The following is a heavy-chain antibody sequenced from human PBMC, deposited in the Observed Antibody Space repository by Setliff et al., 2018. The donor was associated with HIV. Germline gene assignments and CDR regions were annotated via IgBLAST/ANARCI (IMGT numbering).Heavy chain of an antibody. CDR1: GFTFSSYS. CDR2: ISSSGSTI. D-gene: IGHD6-13*01. Sequence: GGSLRLSCAASGFTFSSYSMNWVRQAPGKGLEWVSYISSSGSTIYYADSVKGRFTISRDNAKNSLYLQMNSLRAEDTAVYYCARDWEQQDYWGQGTLVTVSS. CDR3: ARDWEQQDY. J-gene: IGHJ4*02. V-gene: IGHV3-48*04.